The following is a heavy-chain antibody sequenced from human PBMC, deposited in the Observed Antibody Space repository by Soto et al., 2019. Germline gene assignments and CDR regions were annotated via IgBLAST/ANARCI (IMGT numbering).Heavy chain of an antibody. V-gene: IGHV1-46*01. CDR2: INPSGGRT. CDR1: GYTFTSYY. D-gene: IGHD4-4*01. J-gene: IGHJ6*02. Sequence: ASVKVSCKASGYTFTSYYLHWVRQAPGQGLEWLGVINPSGGRTTYAQNFQGRVTMTRDTSTRTVDMELSSLRSEDTAVYYCAREAYTYSGMDVWDQGTTVTVSS. CDR3: AREAYTYSGMDV.